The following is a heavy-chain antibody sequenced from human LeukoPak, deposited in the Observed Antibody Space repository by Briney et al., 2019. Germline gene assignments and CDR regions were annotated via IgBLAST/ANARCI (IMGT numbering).Heavy chain of an antibody. J-gene: IGHJ4*02. D-gene: IGHD2-21*02. CDR1: GFTFYDYA. V-gene: IGHV3-9*01. CDR3: AKDKGPHIVVVTASV. Sequence: GGSLRLSCAASGFTFYDYAMHWVRQAPGKGLEWVSGISWNSGSIGYADSVKGRFTISRDNAKNSLYLQMDSLRAEDTALYYCAKDKGPHIVVVTASVWGQGTLVTVSS. CDR2: ISWNSGSI.